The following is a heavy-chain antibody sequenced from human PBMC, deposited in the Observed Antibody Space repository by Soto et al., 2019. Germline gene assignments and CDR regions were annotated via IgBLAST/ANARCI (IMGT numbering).Heavy chain of an antibody. CDR2: IYYSGST. CDR1: GGSISSGDYY. J-gene: IGHJ6*02. V-gene: IGHV4-30-4*01. D-gene: IGHD2-2*02. Sequence: SETLSLTCTVSGGSISSGDYYWSWIRQPPGKGLEWIGYIYYSGSTYYNPSLKSRVTISVDTSKNQFSLKLSSVTAADTAVYYCARDRTRYCSSTSCYNGMDVWGQGTTVTVSS. CDR3: ARDRTRYCSSTSCYNGMDV.